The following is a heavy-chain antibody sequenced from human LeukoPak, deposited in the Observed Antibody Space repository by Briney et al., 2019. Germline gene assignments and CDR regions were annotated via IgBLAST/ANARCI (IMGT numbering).Heavy chain of an antibody. D-gene: IGHD3-22*01. CDR1: GFAFSSYA. CDR3: AKGQKYYYDSSGYFDY. CDR2: ISGSGGST. J-gene: IGHJ4*02. Sequence: PGGSLRLSCAASGFAFSSYAMSWVRQAPGKGLEWVSAISGSGGSTYYADSVKGRFTISRDNSKNTLYLQMNSLRAEDTAVYYCAKGQKYYYDSSGYFDYWRQGTLVTVSS. V-gene: IGHV3-23*01.